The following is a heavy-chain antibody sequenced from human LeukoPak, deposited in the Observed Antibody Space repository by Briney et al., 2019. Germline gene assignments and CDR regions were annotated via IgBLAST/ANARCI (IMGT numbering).Heavy chain of an antibody. D-gene: IGHD5-18*01. Sequence: SETLSLTCTVSGGSIISYYWSWIRQPPGKGLEWIGYIYYSGSTNYNPSLKSRVTISADTSKNQFSLKLSSVTAADTAVYYCARSGGYSMVMNYWGQGTLVTVSS. J-gene: IGHJ4*02. CDR3: ARSGGYSMVMNY. CDR2: IYYSGST. V-gene: IGHV4-59*01. CDR1: GGSIISYY.